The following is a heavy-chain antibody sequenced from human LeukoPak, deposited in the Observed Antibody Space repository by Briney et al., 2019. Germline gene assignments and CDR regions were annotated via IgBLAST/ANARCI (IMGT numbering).Heavy chain of an antibody. V-gene: IGHV3-7*01. CDR1: GFTCSSYW. Sequence: GGSLRLSCAASGFTCSSYWMSWVRQAPGKGLEWVANIKQDGSEKYYVDSVKGRFTISRDNAKNSLYLQMNSLRAEDTAVYYCAKVFDDWGQGTLVTVSS. J-gene: IGHJ4*02. CDR3: AKVFDD. CDR2: IKQDGSEK.